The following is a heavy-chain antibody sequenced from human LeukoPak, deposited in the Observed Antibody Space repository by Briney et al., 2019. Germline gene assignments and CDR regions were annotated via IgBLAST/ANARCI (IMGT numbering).Heavy chain of an antibody. V-gene: IGHV1-46*01. Sequence: GASVKVSCKASGYTFTSYYMHWVRQAPGQGLEWMGIINPSDGSTSYAQKFQGRVTMTRDTSTSTVYMELSSLRSEDTAVYYCARGIADDYVWGSYRYTFDYWGQGTLVTVSS. CDR3: ARGIADDYVWGSYRYTFDY. CDR1: GYTFTSYY. D-gene: IGHD3-16*02. J-gene: IGHJ4*02. CDR2: INPSDGST.